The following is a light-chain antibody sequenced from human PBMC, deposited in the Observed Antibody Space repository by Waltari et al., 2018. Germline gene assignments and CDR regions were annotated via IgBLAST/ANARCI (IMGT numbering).Light chain of an antibody. CDR1: GSTLGSNT. J-gene: IGLJ2*01. CDR3: AAWDDSLNGVV. Sequence: QSVLTQPPSASGTPGQRVTISCSGVGSTLGSNTVTWYQQLQRTAPKLLIYSNNQRPSGVPDRFSGSKSGTSASLAISGLQSEDEADYYCAAWDDSLNGVVFGGGTKLTVL. CDR2: SNN. V-gene: IGLV1-44*01.